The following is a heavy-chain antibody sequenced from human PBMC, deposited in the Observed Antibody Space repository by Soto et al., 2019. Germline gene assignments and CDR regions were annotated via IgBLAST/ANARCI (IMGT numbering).Heavy chain of an antibody. V-gene: IGHV1-69*02. CDR2: TIPILGIA. Sequence: ASVKVSCKASGGTFSSYTISWVRQAPGQGLEWMGRTIPILGIANYAQKFQGRVTITADKSTSTAYMELSSLRSEDTAVYYCARGSPDYWDWFDPWGQGTLVTVSS. J-gene: IGHJ5*02. CDR1: GGTFSSYT. CDR3: ARGSPDYWDWFDP. D-gene: IGHD3-10*01.